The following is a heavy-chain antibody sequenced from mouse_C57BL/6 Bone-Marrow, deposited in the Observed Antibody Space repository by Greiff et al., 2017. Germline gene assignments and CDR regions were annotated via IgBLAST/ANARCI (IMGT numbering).Heavy chain of an antibody. CDR1: GYTFTSYW. D-gene: IGHD2-1*01. CDR2: IDPSDSYT. J-gene: IGHJ3*01. Sequence: QVQLQQPGAELVKPGASVKLSCKASGYTFTSYWMQWVKQRPGQGLEWIGEIDPSDSYTNYNQKFKGKATLTVDTSSSTAYMQLSGLTSEDSAVYYGARNYRAWFAYWGQGTLVTVSA. CDR3: ARNYRAWFAY. V-gene: IGHV1-50*01.